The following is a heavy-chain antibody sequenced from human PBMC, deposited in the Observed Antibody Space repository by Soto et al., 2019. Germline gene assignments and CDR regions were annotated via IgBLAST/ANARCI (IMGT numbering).Heavy chain of an antibody. CDR2: ISYDGSNK. Sequence: GGSLRLSCAASGFTFSSYGMHWVRQAPGKGLEWVAVISYDGSNKYYADSVKGRFTISRDNSKNTLYLQMNSLRAEDTAVYYCAKEGRGSGMDVWGQGTTVTVSS. CDR3: AKEGRGSGMDV. V-gene: IGHV3-30*18. J-gene: IGHJ6*02. CDR1: GFTFSSYG. D-gene: IGHD3-10*01.